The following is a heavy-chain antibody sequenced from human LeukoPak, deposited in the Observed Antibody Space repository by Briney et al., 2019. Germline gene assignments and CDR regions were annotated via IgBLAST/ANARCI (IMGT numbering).Heavy chain of an antibody. CDR2: IIPILGIA. V-gene: IGHV1-69*04. D-gene: IGHD6-13*01. CDR1: GGTFSSYA. Sequence: SVKVSCKASGGTFSSYAISWVRQAPGQGLEWMGRIIPILGIANYAQKFQGRVTITADKSTSTGYMGLSSLRSEDTAVYYCARLGYSSSWFGMDVWGQGTTVTVSS. J-gene: IGHJ6*02. CDR3: ARLGYSSSWFGMDV.